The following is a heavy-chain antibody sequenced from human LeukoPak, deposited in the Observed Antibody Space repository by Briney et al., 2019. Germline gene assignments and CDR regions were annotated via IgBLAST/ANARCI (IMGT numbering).Heavy chain of an antibody. CDR1: GFTFSSYS. Sequence: GGSLRRSGAASGFTFSSYSMNWVRQAPGKGLEWVSSISSSSSYIYYADSVKGRFTISRDNAKNSLYLQMNSMRAEDTAVYYCAREISPAAIPSFFDYWGQGTLVTVSS. CDR3: AREISPAAIPSFFDY. V-gene: IGHV3-21*01. CDR2: ISSSSSYI. J-gene: IGHJ4*02. D-gene: IGHD2-2*02.